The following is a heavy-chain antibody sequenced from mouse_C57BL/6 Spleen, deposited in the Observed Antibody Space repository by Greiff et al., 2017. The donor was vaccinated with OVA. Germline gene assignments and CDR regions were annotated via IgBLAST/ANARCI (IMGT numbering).Heavy chain of an antibody. CDR1: GFTFSDYG. CDR2: ISSGSSTI. D-gene: IGHD1-1*01. V-gene: IGHV5-17*01. Sequence: DVKLVESGGGLVKPGGSLKLSCAASGFTFSDYGMHWVRQAPEKGLEWVAYISSGSSTIYYADTVKGRFTISRDNAKNTLFLQMTSLRSEDTAMYYCAGVAYYAMDYWGQGTSVTVSS. J-gene: IGHJ4*01. CDR3: AGVAYYAMDY.